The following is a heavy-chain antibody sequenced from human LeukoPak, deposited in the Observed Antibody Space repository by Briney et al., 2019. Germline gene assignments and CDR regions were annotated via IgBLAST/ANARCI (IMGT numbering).Heavy chain of an antibody. D-gene: IGHD3-9*01. CDR2: ISAYNGNT. CDR3: ARVSVPGQLRYFDRFQGDAFDI. J-gene: IGHJ3*02. CDR1: GYTFTSYG. V-gene: IGHV1-18*01. Sequence: RASVKVSCKASGYTFTSYGISWVRQAPGQGLEWMGWISAYNGNTNYAQKLQGRVTMTTDTSTSTAYMELRSLRSDDTAVYYCARVSVPGQLRYFDRFQGDAFDIWGQGTMVTVSS.